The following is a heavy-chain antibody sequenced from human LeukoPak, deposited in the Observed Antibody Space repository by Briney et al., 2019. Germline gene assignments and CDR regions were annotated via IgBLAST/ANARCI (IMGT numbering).Heavy chain of an antibody. D-gene: IGHD6-6*01. Sequence: GGSLRLSCAASGFTFSSYGMHWVRQAPGKGLEWVAFIRYDGSNKYYADSVKGRFTISRDNSKNTLYLQMNSLRAEDTAVYYCAKDQAEYSSHTFYYYYMDVWGKGTTVTVSS. CDR3: AKDQAEYSSHTFYYYYMDV. V-gene: IGHV3-30*02. CDR1: GFTFSSYG. J-gene: IGHJ6*03. CDR2: IRYDGSNK.